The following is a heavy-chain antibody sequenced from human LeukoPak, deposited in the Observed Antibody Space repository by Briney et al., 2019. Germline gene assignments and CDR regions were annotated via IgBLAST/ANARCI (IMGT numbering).Heavy chain of an antibody. CDR1: GGTFSSYA. CDR2: IIPILGIA. J-gene: IGHJ4*02. V-gene: IGHV1-69*10. Sequence: SVKVSCKASGGTFSSYAISWVRQAPGQGLEWMGGIIPILGIANYAQKFQGRVTITADKSTSTAYMELSSLRSEDTAVYYGASQPIGDYYFDYWGQGTLVTVSS. CDR3: ASQPIGDYYFDY. D-gene: IGHD4-17*01.